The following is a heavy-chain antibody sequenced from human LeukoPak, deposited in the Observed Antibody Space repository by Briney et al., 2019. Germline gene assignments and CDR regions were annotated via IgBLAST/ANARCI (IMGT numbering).Heavy chain of an antibody. V-gene: IGHV1-8*01. J-gene: IGHJ4*02. Sequence: ASVKVSCKASGYTFTSNHINWVRQATGQWLEWVGWMNPNNSDIGYAQKFQGRVTMTRNTSIGTAYMELSSLRSEDTAIYYCVRVPPGTTIYAYWGQGTLVTVSS. D-gene: IGHD1-14*01. CDR1: GYTFTSNH. CDR3: VRVPPGTTIYAY. CDR2: MNPNNSDI.